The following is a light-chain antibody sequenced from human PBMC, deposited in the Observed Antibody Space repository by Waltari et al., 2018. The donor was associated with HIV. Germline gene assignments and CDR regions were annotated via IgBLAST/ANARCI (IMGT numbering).Light chain of an antibody. CDR3: ATWDDGLNALL. CDR2: HDD. J-gene: IGLJ2*01. CDR1: NSNIGSHA. V-gene: IGLV1-36*01. Sequence: QSVLTQSPSVSEAPGQRVTLSCSGSNSNIGSHAVTWYRQSPGKPPKLLVYHDDLILSGVSDRLSASKSGTSASLAINDLQSEDESLYYCATWDDGLNALLFGGGTKVTVL.